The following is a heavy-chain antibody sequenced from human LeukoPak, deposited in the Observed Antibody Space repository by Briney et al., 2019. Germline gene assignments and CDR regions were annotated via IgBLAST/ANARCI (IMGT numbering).Heavy chain of an antibody. Sequence: GESLKISCKASGYRFTSYWIGWVRQMPGKGLEWMGIIYPGGSDTRYSPSFQGQVTISADKSISTAYLQWSTLKASDTAMYYCARHGPLGDYNWFDPWGPGTLVTVSS. CDR3: ARHGPLGDYNWFDP. CDR1: GYRFTSYW. CDR2: IYPGGSDT. D-gene: IGHD4-17*01. V-gene: IGHV5-51*01. J-gene: IGHJ5*02.